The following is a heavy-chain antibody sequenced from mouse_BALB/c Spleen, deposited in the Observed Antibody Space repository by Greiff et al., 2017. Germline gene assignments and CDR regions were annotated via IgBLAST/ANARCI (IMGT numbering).Heavy chain of an antibody. CDR1: GFTFSDYY. CDR2: ISDGGSYT. J-gene: IGHJ4*01. Sequence: EVKLVESGGGLVKPGGSLKLSCAASGFTFSDYYMYWVRQTPEKRLEWVATISDGGSYTYYPDSVKGRFTISRDNAKNNLYLQMSSLKSEDTAMYYCARGIRLRAMDYWGQGTSVTVSS. D-gene: IGHD1-2*01. CDR3: ARGIRLRAMDY. V-gene: IGHV5-4*02.